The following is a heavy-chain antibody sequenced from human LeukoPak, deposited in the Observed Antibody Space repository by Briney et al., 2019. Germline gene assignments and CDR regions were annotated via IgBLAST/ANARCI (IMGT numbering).Heavy chain of an antibody. CDR2: INIGNGNT. J-gene: IGHJ4*02. D-gene: IGHD1-26*01. V-gene: IGHV1-3*04. Sequence: ASVKVSCKASGYTFISHAIHWVRQAPGQRLEWMGWINIGNGNTKYSQNFQGRITITRDTSATTAYMDLSSLRSEDTAVYYCARTEEERREVYCFDYWGQGTLVTVSS. CDR1: GYTFISHA. CDR3: ARTEEERREVYCFDY.